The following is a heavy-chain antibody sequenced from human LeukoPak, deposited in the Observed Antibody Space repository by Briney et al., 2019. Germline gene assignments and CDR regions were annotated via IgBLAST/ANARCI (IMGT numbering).Heavy chain of an antibody. CDR3: ARLFRAISYYYGSKYYFDY. CDR1: GVSISSSSYY. Sequence: PSEPLSLTCTVSGVSISSSSYYWDWIRQPPGKGLEWIGSISYSGSTYYNPSLKSRVTISVDTSKNQFSLKLSSVTAADTAVYYCARLFRAISYYYGSKYYFDYWGQGTLVTVSS. J-gene: IGHJ4*02. CDR2: ISYSGST. V-gene: IGHV4-39*07. D-gene: IGHD3-10*01.